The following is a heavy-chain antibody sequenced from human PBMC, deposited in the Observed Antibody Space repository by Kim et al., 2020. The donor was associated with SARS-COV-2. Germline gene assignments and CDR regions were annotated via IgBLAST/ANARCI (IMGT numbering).Heavy chain of an antibody. Sequence: SLKSRVTISVDTSKNQFSLKLSSVTAADTAVYYCASRDANRWFGELYDYWGQGTLVTVSA. J-gene: IGHJ4*02. CDR3: ASRDANRWFGELYDY. V-gene: IGHV4-39*01. D-gene: IGHD3-10*01.